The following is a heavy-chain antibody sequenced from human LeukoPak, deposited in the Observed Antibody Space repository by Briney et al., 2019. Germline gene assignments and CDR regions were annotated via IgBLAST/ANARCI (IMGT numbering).Heavy chain of an antibody. V-gene: IGHV1-18*01. D-gene: IGHD6-6*01. CDR2: ISAYNGNT. CDR3: AREQQSIAARPSDY. J-gene: IGHJ4*02. Sequence: GASVKVSCKASGYTFNSYGISWVRQAPGQGLEWMGWISAYNGNTNYAQKLQGRVTMTTDTSTSTAYMELRSLRSDDTAVYYCAREQQSIAARPSDYWGQGTLVTVSS. CDR1: GYTFNSYG.